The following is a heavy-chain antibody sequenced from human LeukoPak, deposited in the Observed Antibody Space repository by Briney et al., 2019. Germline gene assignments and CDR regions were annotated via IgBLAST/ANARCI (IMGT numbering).Heavy chain of an antibody. V-gene: IGHV4-59*11. Sequence: SETLSLTCTVSDGSLSGHYWSWIRQPPGKGLEWIGYIYYSGSTNYNPSLKSRVTISVDTSKNQFSLKLSSVTAADTAVYYCARASIWSGYYYYYMDVWGKGTTVTVSS. J-gene: IGHJ6*03. D-gene: IGHD3-3*01. CDR1: DGSLSGHY. CDR3: ARASIWSGYYYYYMDV. CDR2: IYYSGST.